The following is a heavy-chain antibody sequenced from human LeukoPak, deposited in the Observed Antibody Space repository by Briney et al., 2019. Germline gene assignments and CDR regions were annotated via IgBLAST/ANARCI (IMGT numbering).Heavy chain of an antibody. CDR2: ISSRSYT. V-gene: IGHV3-69-1*01. D-gene: IGHD4-23*01. CDR3: ASYGGFTSATLVDLL. CDR1: GFSFSVYS. Sequence: GGSLRLSCAASGFSFSVYSMNWVRQAPGKGLEWVSSISSRSYTDYADSVRGRFTISRDNAKNSLFLQMNSLRAEDTAVYYCASYGGFTSATLVDLLWGQGALVTVSS. J-gene: IGHJ4*02.